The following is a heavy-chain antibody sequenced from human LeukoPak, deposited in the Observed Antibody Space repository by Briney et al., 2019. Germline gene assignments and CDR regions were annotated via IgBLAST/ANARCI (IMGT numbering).Heavy chain of an antibody. Sequence: GGSLRLSCAASGFTFSSYWMHWVRQAPGKGLVWVSRINSDGSSTSYADSVKGRFTISRYNAKNTLYLQMNSLRAEDTAVYYCAIVLVVVPVGYWYFELWGPGTLVTVSS. J-gene: IGHJ2*01. CDR2: INSDGSST. CDR3: AIVLVVVPVGYWYFEL. V-gene: IGHV3-74*01. CDR1: GFTFSSYW. D-gene: IGHD2-15*01.